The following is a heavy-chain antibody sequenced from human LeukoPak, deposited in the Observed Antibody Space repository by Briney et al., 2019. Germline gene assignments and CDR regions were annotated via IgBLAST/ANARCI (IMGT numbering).Heavy chain of an antibody. CDR2: ISYDGSNK. CDR3: ARDLGYGDTYGMDV. Sequence: PGGSLRLSCAASGFTFSSYAMSWVRQAPGKGLEWVAVISYDGSNKYYADSVKGRFTISRDNSKNTLYLQMNSLRAEDTAVYYCARDLGYGDTYGMDVWGQGTTVTVSS. V-gene: IGHV3-30-3*01. CDR1: GFTFSSYA. J-gene: IGHJ6*02. D-gene: IGHD4-17*01.